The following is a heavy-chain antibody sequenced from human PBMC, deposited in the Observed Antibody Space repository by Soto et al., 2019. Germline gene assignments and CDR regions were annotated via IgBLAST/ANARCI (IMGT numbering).Heavy chain of an antibody. CDR1: GYTFTSHG. J-gene: IGHJ6*03. CDR2: ISAYNGDT. D-gene: IGHD3-10*01. CDR3: ATMVRGSNIDYYHDMDV. Sequence: QVQLVQSGGEVRKPGASVKVSCKASGYTFTSHGISWVRQAPGQGLEWMGWISAYNGDTNYAQERQGRVTVTTDRSTSTAYMELTSLRSEDTAVYYCATMVRGSNIDYYHDMDVWGKGTTVTVSS. V-gene: IGHV1-18*01.